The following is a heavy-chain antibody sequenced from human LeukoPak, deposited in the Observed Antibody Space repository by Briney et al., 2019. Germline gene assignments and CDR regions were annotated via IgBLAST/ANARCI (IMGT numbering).Heavy chain of an antibody. CDR3: AKEVQVERRKDGFDI. D-gene: IGHD1-1*01. J-gene: IGHJ3*02. CDR2: ISYDGSNK. Sequence: PGRCLRLSCAASGFTFSSYGMHWVRQAPGKGLEWVAVISYDGSNKYYADSVKGRFTISRDNSKNTLYLQMNSLRAEDTAVYYCAKEVQVERRKDGFDIWGQGTIVTASS. CDR1: GFTFSSYG. V-gene: IGHV3-30*18.